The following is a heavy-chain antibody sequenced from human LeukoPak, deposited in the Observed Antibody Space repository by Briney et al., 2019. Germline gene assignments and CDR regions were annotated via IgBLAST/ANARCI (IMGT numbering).Heavy chain of an antibody. CDR2: IHYSGST. J-gene: IGHJ4*02. Sequence: PSETLSLTCTVSGASISNYYWSWIRQPPGKGLEWIGYIHYSGSTSYNPSLKSRVTISVDTSKNQFSLKLKSVTATDTAVYYCARMSNSSPIIDYWGQGTLVTVSS. CDR1: GASISNYY. CDR3: ARMSNSSPIIDY. D-gene: IGHD6-13*01. V-gene: IGHV4-59*01.